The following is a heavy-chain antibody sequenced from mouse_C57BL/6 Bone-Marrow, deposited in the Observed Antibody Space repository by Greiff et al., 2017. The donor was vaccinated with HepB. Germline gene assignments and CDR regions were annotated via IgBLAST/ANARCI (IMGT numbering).Heavy chain of an antibody. V-gene: IGHV1-59*01. CDR3: ARRGMVTTSAMDY. CDR1: GYTFTSYW. D-gene: IGHD2-2*01. Sequence: QVQLQQPGAELVRPGTSVKLSCKASGYTFTSYWMHWVKQRPGQGLEWIGVIDPSDSYTNYNQKFKGKATLTVDTSSSTAYMQLSSLTSEDSAVYYCARRGMVTTSAMDYWGQGTSVTVSS. J-gene: IGHJ4*01. CDR2: IDPSDSYT.